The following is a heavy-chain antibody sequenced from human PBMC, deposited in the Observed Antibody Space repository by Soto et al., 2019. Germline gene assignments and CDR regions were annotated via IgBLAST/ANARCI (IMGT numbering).Heavy chain of an antibody. J-gene: IGHJ4*02. CDR1: GDSVPSKSAA. CDR2: TYYRAKGYN. CDR3: ARSPFGSCWYVYYFYS. Sequence: SQTLSLTCAISGDSVPSKSAAWNWIRQSPSRGLEWLGRTYYRAKGYNDYAVSVQSRITINPDTSKNQFSLQLNSVTPEDTALYYCARSPFGSCWYVYYFYSWGQGTPVTVSS. D-gene: IGHD6-19*01. V-gene: IGHV6-1*01.